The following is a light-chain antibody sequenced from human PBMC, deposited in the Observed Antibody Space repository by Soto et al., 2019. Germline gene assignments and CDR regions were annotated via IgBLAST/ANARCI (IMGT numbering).Light chain of an antibody. CDR2: GAS. J-gene: IGKJ1*01. V-gene: IGKV3-15*01. CDR1: QSVSSN. CDR3: QQYHNFWT. Sequence: EIVMSQSPATLSVSPGERATLSCRASQSVSSNLAWYQQKPGQAPRLLLYGASTRATGIPAKFSGSGSGTEFTLTISSLQYEDFAVYYCQQYHNFWTFGQGTKVEIK.